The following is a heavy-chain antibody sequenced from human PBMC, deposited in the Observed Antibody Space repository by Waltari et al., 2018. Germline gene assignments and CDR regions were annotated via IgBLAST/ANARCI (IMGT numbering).Heavy chain of an antibody. D-gene: IGHD3-16*01. CDR3: TRGGGDAFDI. J-gene: IGHJ3*02. V-gene: IGHV4-59*01. CDR1: GGSIINYY. Sequence: QVQLQESGPGLVKPSETLSLTCNASGGSIINYYWRWIRQPPGKGLAWIGFIYYSGSTYYSPSLKSRVTISVDTSKNQFSLKLSSVTAADTAMYFCTRGGGDAFDIWGQGTMVTVSS. CDR2: IYYSGST.